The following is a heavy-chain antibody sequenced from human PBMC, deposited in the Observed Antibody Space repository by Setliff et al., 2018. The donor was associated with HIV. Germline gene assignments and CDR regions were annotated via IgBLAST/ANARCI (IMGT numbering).Heavy chain of an antibody. D-gene: IGHD3-10*01. CDR2: IIPIFGST. CDR1: GGTFSNYA. J-gene: IGHJ2*01. Sequence: ASVKVSCKASGGTFSNYAISWVRQAPGQGLEWMGGIIPIFGSTKYAQKFQGRVTITADEATSTADMELSSLRSEDTAVYYCARDDHYYDSGSNYSDWYFDLWGSGTLVTVSS. V-gene: IGHV1-69*13. CDR3: ARDDHYYDSGSNYSDWYFDL.